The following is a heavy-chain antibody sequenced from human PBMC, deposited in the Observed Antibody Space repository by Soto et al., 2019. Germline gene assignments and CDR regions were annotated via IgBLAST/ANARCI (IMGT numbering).Heavy chain of an antibody. CDR3: ARRGYGSRWPNVYMDV. Sequence: EAQLVESGGGLVQPGGSLRLSCAASGFTFSNYEMHWVRQAPGXXXXXXSGISNNGAHTDYAKSVKGRFTISRDNSENTLYLQMGSLRAEDMALYYXARRGYGSRWPNVYMDVWGKGTTVTVSS. D-gene: IGHD6-13*01. CDR1: GFTFSNYE. J-gene: IGHJ6*03. CDR2: ISNNGAHT. V-gene: IGHV3-64*01.